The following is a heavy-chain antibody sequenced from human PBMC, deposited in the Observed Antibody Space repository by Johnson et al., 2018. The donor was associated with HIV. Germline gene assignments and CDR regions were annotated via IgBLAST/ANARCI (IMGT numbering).Heavy chain of an antibody. CDR2: ISYDGSNK. CDR3: AKDLTYGDYEGDAFDI. J-gene: IGHJ3*02. V-gene: IGHV3-30*19. D-gene: IGHD4-17*01. CDR1: GFIFNNYG. Sequence: QVQLVESGGGVVQPGRSLRLSCAASGFIFNNYGMHWVRQAPGKGLEWVAVISYDGSNKYYADSVKGRFTISRDNSKNTLYLQMKSLRAEDTALYYCAKDLTYGDYEGDAFDIWGQGTMLTVSS.